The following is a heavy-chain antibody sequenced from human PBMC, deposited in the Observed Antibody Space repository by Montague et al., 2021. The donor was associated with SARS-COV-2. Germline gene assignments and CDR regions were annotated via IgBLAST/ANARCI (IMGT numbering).Heavy chain of an antibody. Sequence: SLRLSCAASGFTFSSYAMHWVRQAPGKGLEWVAVISYDGSNKYYADSVKGRFTISRDNSKNTLYLQMNSLRAEDTAVYYCARDYSDSVLLWFGELSSQPIDYWGQGTLVTVSS. D-gene: IGHD3-10*01. CDR3: ARDYSDSVLLWFGELSSQPIDY. V-gene: IGHV3-30*04. CDR2: ISYDGSNK. J-gene: IGHJ4*02. CDR1: GFTFSSYA.